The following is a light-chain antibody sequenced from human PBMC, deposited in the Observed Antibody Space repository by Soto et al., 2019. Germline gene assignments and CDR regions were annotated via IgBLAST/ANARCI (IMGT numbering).Light chain of an antibody. CDR2: DNN. J-gene: IGLJ3*02. Sequence: QSVLTQPPSVSAAPGQTVTISCSGSSSNIGNNYVSWYQQLPGTAPKLLIYDNNKRPSGIPDRFSGSKSGTSATLGITGLQTGDEADYYCGTWDSSLSAWVLGGGTKVTVL. CDR1: SSNIGNNY. V-gene: IGLV1-51*01. CDR3: GTWDSSLSAWV.